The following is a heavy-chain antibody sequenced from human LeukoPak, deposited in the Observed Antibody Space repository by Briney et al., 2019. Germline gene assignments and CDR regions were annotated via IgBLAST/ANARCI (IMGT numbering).Heavy chain of an antibody. Sequence: GGSLRLSCEASGFTFSSYWMHWVRQAPGKGLVWVSRINTNGITTTYADSVEGRFTVSRDNAKNTLYLQMNSLRAEDTAVYYCARGEVGAPPRSDYWGQGTLVTVSS. J-gene: IGHJ4*02. D-gene: IGHD1-26*01. V-gene: IGHV3-74*01. CDR1: GFTFSSYW. CDR2: INTNGITT. CDR3: ARGEVGAPPRSDY.